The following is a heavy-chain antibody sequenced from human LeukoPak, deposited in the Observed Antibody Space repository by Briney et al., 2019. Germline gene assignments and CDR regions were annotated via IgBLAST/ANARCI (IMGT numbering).Heavy chain of an antibody. V-gene: IGHV1-69*13. CDR2: IIPIFGTA. CDR1: GGTFSTNA. D-gene: IGHD2-21*02. CDR3: GRVTPMTAQSIAFDI. J-gene: IGHJ4*02. Sequence: SVKVFCKNAGGTFSTNAIISVLQAPGQGLEWMGGIIPIFGTANYAQKFQGRVTITADESTSTAYMELSSLRSEDTAVYYCGRVTPMTAQSIAFDIWGQGTLVTVSS.